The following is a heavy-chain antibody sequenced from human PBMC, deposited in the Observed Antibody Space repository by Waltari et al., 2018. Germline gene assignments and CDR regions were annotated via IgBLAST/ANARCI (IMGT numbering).Heavy chain of an antibody. CDR3: ASLASI. V-gene: IGHV3-21*02. D-gene: IGHD3-3*02. Sequence: EVQLLESGEGLVRPGGSLSLPCAPSGSSFSIYPMSWVRQAPGKGLEWVAFISVNSEYIFYADSVRGRFTISRDNAKNSLYLQMNSLTAEDTAVYYCASLASIWDQGTLVTVSS. CDR1: GSSFSIYP. CDR2: ISVNSEYI. J-gene: IGHJ4*02.